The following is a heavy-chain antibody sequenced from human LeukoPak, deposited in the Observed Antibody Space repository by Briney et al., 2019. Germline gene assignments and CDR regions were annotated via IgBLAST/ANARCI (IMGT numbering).Heavy chain of an antibody. CDR1: GYTFTIYG. D-gene: IGHD5-12*01. CDR2: ISAYNGNT. Sequence: ASVKVSFKSSGYTFTIYGISWVRLAPGQGLEWMGWISAYNGNTNYAQKFQGRVTMTTDSSTSTVYMDLRTLTSDDTAVYYCARDRGYSGYASSGYWGQGTLATVSS. V-gene: IGHV1-18*01. CDR3: ARDRGYSGYASSGY. J-gene: IGHJ4*02.